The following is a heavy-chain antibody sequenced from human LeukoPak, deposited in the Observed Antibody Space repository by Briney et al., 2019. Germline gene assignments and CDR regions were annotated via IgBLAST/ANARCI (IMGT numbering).Heavy chain of an antibody. CDR1: GFTFSDYY. J-gene: IGHJ4*02. CDR3: AKREYYDSSGYGDF. Sequence: GGSLRLSCAASGFTFSDYYMSWIRQAPGKGLEWVSYISSSSSYTNYADSVKGRFTISRDNSKNTLYLHMNSLRAEDTAVYFCAKREYYDSSGYGDFWGQGTLVTVSS. D-gene: IGHD3-22*01. V-gene: IGHV3-11*03. CDR2: ISSSSSYT.